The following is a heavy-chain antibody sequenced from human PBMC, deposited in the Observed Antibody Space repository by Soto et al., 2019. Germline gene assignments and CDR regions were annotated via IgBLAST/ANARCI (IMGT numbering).Heavy chain of an antibody. J-gene: IGHJ4*02. D-gene: IGHD3-22*01. CDR1: GYTFTSYD. Sequence: QVQLVQSGAEVKKPGASVKVSCKASGYTFTSYDINWVRQATGQGLEWMGWMNPNSGNTGYAQKFQGRVTITADKSTSTAYMELSSLRSEDTAVYYCARVTPNYYDSSGSPFDYWGQGTLVTVSS. CDR3: ARVTPNYYDSSGSPFDY. V-gene: IGHV1-8*01. CDR2: MNPNSGNT.